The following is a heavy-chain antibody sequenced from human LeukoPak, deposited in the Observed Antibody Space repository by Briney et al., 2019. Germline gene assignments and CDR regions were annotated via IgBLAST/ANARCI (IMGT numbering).Heavy chain of an antibody. J-gene: IGHJ6*02. Sequence: SETLSLTCTVSGGSISSSSYYWGWIRQPPGKGLEWIGSIYYSGSTYYNPSLKSRVTISVDTSKNQFSLKLSSVTAADTAVYFCARRTRWVGESITYYGVDVWGQGTTVTVSS. CDR2: IYYSGST. V-gene: IGHV4-39*07. CDR3: ARRTRWVGESITYYGVDV. CDR1: GGSISSSSYY. D-gene: IGHD3-10*01.